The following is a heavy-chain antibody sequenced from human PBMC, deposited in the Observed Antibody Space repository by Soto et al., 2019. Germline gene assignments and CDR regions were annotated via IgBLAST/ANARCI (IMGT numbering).Heavy chain of an antibody. CDR2: ISHTGTT. CDR3: AKHIAVPRTRGFDF. J-gene: IGHJ4*02. CDR1: GGSISDNW. V-gene: IGHV4-4*02. Sequence: QVQLQESGPGLVKPSGTLSLTCAVSGGSISDNWWSWVRQPPGNGLEWIGEISHTGTTHYNPSLWSRVTLSIDKYTYQCSLDLSSVTAADTAVYYCAKHIAVPRTRGFDFWGQGTLVTVFS. D-gene: IGHD6-19*01.